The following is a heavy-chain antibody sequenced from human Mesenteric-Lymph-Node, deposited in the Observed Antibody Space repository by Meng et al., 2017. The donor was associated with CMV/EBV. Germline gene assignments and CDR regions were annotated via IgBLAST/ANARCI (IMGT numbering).Heavy chain of an antibody. Sequence: GGSLRLSCAVSGFSVSNNYISWVRQAPGKGLEWVAFIRYDGSNKYYADSVKGRFTISRDNSKNTLYLQMNSLRAEDTAVYYCARDLPRHVVVVPAATAWFDPWGQGTLVTVSS. CDR1: GFSVSNNY. CDR2: IRYDGSNK. D-gene: IGHD2-2*01. CDR3: ARDLPRHVVVVPAATAWFDP. J-gene: IGHJ5*02. V-gene: IGHV3-30*02.